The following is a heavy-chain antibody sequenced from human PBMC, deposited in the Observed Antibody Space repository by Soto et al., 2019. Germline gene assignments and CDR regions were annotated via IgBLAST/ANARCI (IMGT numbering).Heavy chain of an antibody. D-gene: IGHD1-1*01. V-gene: IGHV3-23*01. CDR1: GFMFRNYA. CDR2: VSANADGA. Sequence: GGSLRLSCATSGFMFRNYAMNWVRQAPGKGLEWVSFVSANADGAFYADSVKGRFSTSRDNSKNILYLQMNNLRVEDTAIYYCSKGRLSFDFWGPGTLVTVSS. CDR3: SKGRLSFDF. J-gene: IGHJ4*02.